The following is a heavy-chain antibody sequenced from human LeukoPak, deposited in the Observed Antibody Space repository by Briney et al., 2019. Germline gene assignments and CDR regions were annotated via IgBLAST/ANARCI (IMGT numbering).Heavy chain of an antibody. D-gene: IGHD2-21*02. Sequence: GGSLRLSCAASGFTFRTYNMHWVRQAPGKGLDWVALISYDGSKTYYADPVKGRFTISRDNSNNTLYLQMNSLRPEDTAVYYCVSPLIVVVTAIRSTENAYWGQGALVTVSS. V-gene: IGHV3-30*04. J-gene: IGHJ4*02. CDR1: GFTFRTYN. CDR3: VSPLIVVVTAIRSTENAY. CDR2: ISYDGSKT.